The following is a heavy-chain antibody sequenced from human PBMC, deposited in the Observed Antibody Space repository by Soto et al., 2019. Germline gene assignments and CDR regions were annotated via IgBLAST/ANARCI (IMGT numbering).Heavy chain of an antibody. CDR3: ARGHYDFWSGYFATIDY. CDR1: GGSISSGGYY. D-gene: IGHD3-3*01. Sequence: SETLCLTCTVSGGSISSGGYYWGWIRQPPGKGLEWIGYMHNSGSTKYNPSLKSRVTISADTSKNQFSLKLSSVTAADSAVYYCARGHYDFWSGYFATIDYWGQGTLVTVSS. CDR2: MHNSGST. J-gene: IGHJ4*02. V-gene: IGHV4-61*08.